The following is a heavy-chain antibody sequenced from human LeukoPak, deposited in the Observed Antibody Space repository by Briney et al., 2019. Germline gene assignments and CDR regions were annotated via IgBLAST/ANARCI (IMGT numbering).Heavy chain of an antibody. CDR1: GFTFSDYF. Sequence: PGGSLRLSCVASGFTFSDYFMSWIRQAPGKGLEWLSFINSAGDNIYHADSVKGRFTISRDNAKKTLYLEMNSLRMEDTAIYYCATSRVFDHWGQGTLVTVSS. CDR3: ATSRVFDH. V-gene: IGHV3-11*04. J-gene: IGHJ4*02. CDR2: INSAGDNI.